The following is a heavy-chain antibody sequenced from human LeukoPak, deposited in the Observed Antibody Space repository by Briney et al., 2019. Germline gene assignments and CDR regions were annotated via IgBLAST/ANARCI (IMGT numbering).Heavy chain of an antibody. J-gene: IGHJ4*02. CDR2: ISSSSSYI. V-gene: IGHV3-21*01. CDR3: ARCTTGKTFGSLREIKKSREIDF. Sequence: GGSLRLSCAASGFTFSSYSMNWVRQAPGKGLEWVSSISSSSSYINYADSVRGRFTISRDNARNSLFLQMDSLRGEDTAVYYCARCTTGKTFGSLREIKKSREIDFWGQGTLVTVSS. D-gene: IGHD1-1*01. CDR1: GFTFSSYS.